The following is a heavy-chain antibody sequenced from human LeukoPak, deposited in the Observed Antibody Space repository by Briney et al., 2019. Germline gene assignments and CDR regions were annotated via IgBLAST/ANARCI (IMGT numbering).Heavy chain of an antibody. CDR3: ARGHYYGMDV. Sequence: GGSLRLSCAASGFTFSSYGMHWVRQAPGKGLEWVSGINDVGRTTSYADSVKGRFTISRDNAKNTLYLQMNSLRAEDTAVYYCARGHYYGMDVWGQGTTVTVSS. CDR2: INDVGRTT. CDR1: GFTFSSYG. J-gene: IGHJ6*02. V-gene: IGHV3-74*01.